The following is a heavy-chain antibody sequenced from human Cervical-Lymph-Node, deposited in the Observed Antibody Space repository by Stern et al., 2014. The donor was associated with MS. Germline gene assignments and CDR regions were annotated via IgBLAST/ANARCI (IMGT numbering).Heavy chain of an antibody. Sequence: QLQLQESGPGLVKPSQTLSLTCTVSGGSVSSGDYYWSWIRQPPGKGLEWIGYIYYTGSTYHNPSLKSRLTISVDTSKNQFSLKLGSVTATDTAVYYCARSEDADFDYWGQGSLVTVSS. J-gene: IGHJ4*02. CDR3: ARSEDADFDY. CDR1: GGSVSSGDYY. D-gene: IGHD2-8*01. CDR2: IYYTGST. V-gene: IGHV4-30-4*01.